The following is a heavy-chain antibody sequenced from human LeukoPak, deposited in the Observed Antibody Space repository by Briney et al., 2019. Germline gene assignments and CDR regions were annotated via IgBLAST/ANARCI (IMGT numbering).Heavy chain of an antibody. CDR2: IYYSGST. CDR3: ARQYDFWSGYPPVDY. J-gene: IGHJ4*02. D-gene: IGHD3-3*01. Sequence: SETLPLTCTVSGGSISSSSYYWGWIRQPPGKGLEWIGSIYYSGSTYYNPSLKSRVTISVDTSKNQFSLKLSSVTAADTAVYYCARQYDFWSGYPPVDYWGQGTLVTVSS. CDR1: GGSISSSSYY. V-gene: IGHV4-39*01.